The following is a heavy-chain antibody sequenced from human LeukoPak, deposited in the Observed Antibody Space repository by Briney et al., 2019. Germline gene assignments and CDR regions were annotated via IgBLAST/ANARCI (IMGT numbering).Heavy chain of an antibody. CDR1: GYTFTSYG. J-gene: IGHJ4*02. CDR2: ISAYNGNT. Sequence: ASVKVSCKASGYTFTSYGISWVRQAPGQGLEWMGWISAYNGNTNYAQKLQGRVTMTTDTSTSTAYMELRSLRSEDTAVYYCASGITDIIVVPATLRNYYFDYWGQGTLVTVSS. CDR3: ASGITDIIVVPATLRNYYFDY. D-gene: IGHD2-2*01. V-gene: IGHV1-18*01.